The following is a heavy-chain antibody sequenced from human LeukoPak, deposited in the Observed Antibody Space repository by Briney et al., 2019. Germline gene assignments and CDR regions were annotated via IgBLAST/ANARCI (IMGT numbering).Heavy chain of an antibody. Sequence: SETLSLTCTVSGGSISSYYWSWIRQPPGKGLEWIGYIYISGSTNYNPSLKRRVTISVDTSKNQFSLKLSAMTAAHTAVYYFAWCARGGAAYYYCYMDVWGKGTTVTVSS. CDR2: IYISGST. V-gene: IGHV4-4*09. CDR1: GGSISSYY. D-gene: IGHD2-8*01. J-gene: IGHJ6*03. CDR3: AWCARGGAAYYYCYMDV.